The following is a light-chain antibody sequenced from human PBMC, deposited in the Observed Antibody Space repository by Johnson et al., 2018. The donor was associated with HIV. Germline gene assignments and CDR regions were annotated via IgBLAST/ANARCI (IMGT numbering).Light chain of an antibody. J-gene: IGLJ1*01. V-gene: IGLV1-51*02. CDR1: SSNIENNF. CDR2: ENI. Sequence: HSVLTQPPSVSAAPGQKVTISCSGSSSNIENNFVSWYQQLPGTAPKLLIYENIMRPSGIPDRFSGSKSGTSATLGITGIQTGDEADYYCGTLDSSLSAGGGFGTGTKVTVL. CDR3: GTLDSSLSAGGG.